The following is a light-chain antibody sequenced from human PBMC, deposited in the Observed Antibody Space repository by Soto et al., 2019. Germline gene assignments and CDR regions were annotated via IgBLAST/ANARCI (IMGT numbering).Light chain of an antibody. CDR3: KSYAGSNTYV. J-gene: IGLJ1*01. CDR1: KNDVGFYDF. Sequence: QSALTQPPSASGSPGQSVTISCTGTKNDVGFYDFVSWYQHHPGKAPRLIIYEVVQRPSGVPDRFSGSTSGHTASLTVSGLQAADEADYFCKSYAGSNTYVFGSGTKVTVL. CDR2: EVV. V-gene: IGLV2-8*01.